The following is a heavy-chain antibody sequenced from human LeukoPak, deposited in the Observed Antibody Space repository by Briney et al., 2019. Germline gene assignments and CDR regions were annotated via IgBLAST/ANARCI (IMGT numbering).Heavy chain of an antibody. Sequence: GGSLRLSCAASGFTFSGSAMHWVRQASGKGLEWVGRIRSKAKSYAAADAASVKGRFTISRDDSKNTAYLQMDSLKTEDTAVYYCTGNYYGSGSYADFDYWGQGTLVTVSS. CDR1: GFTFSGSA. V-gene: IGHV3-73*01. CDR2: IRSKAKSYAA. J-gene: IGHJ4*02. CDR3: TGNYYGSGSYADFDY. D-gene: IGHD3-10*01.